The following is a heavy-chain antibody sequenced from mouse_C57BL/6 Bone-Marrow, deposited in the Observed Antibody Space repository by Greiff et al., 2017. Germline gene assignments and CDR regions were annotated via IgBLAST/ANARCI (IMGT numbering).Heavy chain of an antibody. CDR2: IDPETGGT. CDR3: TRRDSLAY. D-gene: IGHD3-3*01. J-gene: IGHJ3*01. Sequence: VKLMESGAELVRPGASVTLSCKASGYTFTDYEMHWVKQTPVHGLEWIGAIDPETGGTAYNQKFKGKAILTADKSSSTAYMELRSLTSEDSAVYYCTRRDSLAYWGQGTLVTVSA. V-gene: IGHV1-15*01. CDR1: GYTFTDYE.